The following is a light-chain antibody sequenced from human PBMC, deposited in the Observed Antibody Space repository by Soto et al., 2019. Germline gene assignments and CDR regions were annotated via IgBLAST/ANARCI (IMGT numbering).Light chain of an antibody. J-gene: IGKJ1*01. Sequence: VLTQSPGTLSLSPGERATLSCRASQSVRSSIAWYQHKPGQAPRLLIYGASTRATGIPARISGSGSGTEFTLTISSLQSEDFAVYYCQQYNNWPQTFGQGTKVE. CDR1: QSVRSS. CDR2: GAS. CDR3: QQYNNWPQT. V-gene: IGKV3-15*01.